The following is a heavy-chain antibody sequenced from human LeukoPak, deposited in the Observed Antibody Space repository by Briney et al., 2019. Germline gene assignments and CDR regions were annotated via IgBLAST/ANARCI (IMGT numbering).Heavy chain of an antibody. CDR3: AKSGPAARLDYFDC. V-gene: IGHV3-23*01. CDR1: EFTFSSYA. J-gene: IGHJ4*02. CDR2: ISGSGAYS. Sequence: GGSLRLSCAASEFTFSSYAMSWVRQAPGKGLEWVSAISGSGAYSYYADSVKGRFTISRDNSKNTLYLQMNSLSAEDTAVYYCAKSGPAARLDYFDCWGQGTLVTVSS. D-gene: IGHD6-6*01.